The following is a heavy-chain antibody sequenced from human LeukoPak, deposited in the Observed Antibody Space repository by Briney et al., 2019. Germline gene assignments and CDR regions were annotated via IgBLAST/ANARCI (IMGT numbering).Heavy chain of an antibody. CDR3: ARQYDSSGSLDY. V-gene: IGHV4-39*01. CDR2: IYYSGST. CDR1: GGSISSSSYY. J-gene: IGHJ4*02. Sequence: SETLSLTCTVSGGSISSSSYYWGWIRQPPGKGLEWIGSIYYSGSTYYNPSLKSRVTISVGTSKNQFSLKLSSVTAADTAVYYCARQYDSSGSLDYWGQGTLVTVSS. D-gene: IGHD3-22*01.